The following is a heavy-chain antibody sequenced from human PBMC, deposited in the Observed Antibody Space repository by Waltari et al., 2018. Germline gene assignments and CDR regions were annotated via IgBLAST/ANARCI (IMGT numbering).Heavy chain of an antibody. CDR2: ISGSGGST. J-gene: IGHJ4*02. Sequence: EVQLLESGGGLVQPGGSMRLSCAASGFTFNSYAMSWVRQAPGKGLEWVSAISGSGGSTYYADSVKGRFTISRDNSKNPLYLQMNSLRAEYTAVYYCAKGLDGDYLRYWGQGTLVTVSS. CDR3: AKGLDGDYLRY. D-gene: IGHD4-17*01. V-gene: IGHV3-23*01. CDR1: GFTFNSYA.